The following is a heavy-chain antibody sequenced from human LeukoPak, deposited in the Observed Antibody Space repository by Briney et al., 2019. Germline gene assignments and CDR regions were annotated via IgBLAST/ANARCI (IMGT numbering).Heavy chain of an antibody. V-gene: IGHV1-18*01. CDR3: ARDKAVTTEVTQHFQH. CDR1: GYTFTNYG. D-gene: IGHD4-23*01. J-gene: IGHJ1*01. CDR2: ISAYNGYT. Sequence: ASVKVSCKASGYTFTNYGFSWVRQAPGQGLEWMGWISAYNGYTDYAQKFQFGVTMTTDTSTSTAYMELRSLRSGDTAVYYCARDKAVTTEVTQHFQHWGQGTLVTVSS.